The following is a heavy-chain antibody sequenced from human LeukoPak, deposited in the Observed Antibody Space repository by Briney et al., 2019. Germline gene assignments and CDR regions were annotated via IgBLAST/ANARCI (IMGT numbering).Heavy chain of an antibody. D-gene: IGHD3-22*01. CDR2: IHSSGGT. Sequence: GGSLRLSCAASGFTGSNNYMSWVRQAPGKGLEWVSAIHSSGGTYYADSVKGRFTISRDNSKNTLYVQVNSLGTEDTAAYYCAKGSYYGSSGSFYFDYWGQGTLVTVSS. CDR1: GFTGSNNY. CDR3: AKGSYYGSSGSFYFDY. V-gene: IGHV3-53*01. J-gene: IGHJ4*02.